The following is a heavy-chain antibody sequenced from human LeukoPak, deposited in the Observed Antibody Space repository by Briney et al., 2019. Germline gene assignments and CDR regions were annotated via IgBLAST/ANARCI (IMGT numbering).Heavy chain of an antibody. Sequence: SETLSLTCAVYGGSFSGYYWSWIHQPPGKGLEWIGEINHSGSTNYNPSLKSRVTISVDTSKNQFSLKLSSVTAADTAVYYCARGSGRRGSTNWFDPWGQGTLVTVSS. CDR1: GGSFSGYY. CDR2: INHSGST. CDR3: ARGSGRRGSTNWFDP. J-gene: IGHJ5*02. D-gene: IGHD3-10*01. V-gene: IGHV4-34*01.